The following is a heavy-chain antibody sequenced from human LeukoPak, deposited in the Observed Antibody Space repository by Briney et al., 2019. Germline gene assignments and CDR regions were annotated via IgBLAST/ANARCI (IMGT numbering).Heavy chain of an antibody. CDR2: IYYSGNN. CDR1: GGSISSYY. J-gene: IGHJ3*02. Sequence: PSETLSLTCTVSGGSISSYYWSWIRQPPGKGLGWIGFIYYSGNNNSNPSLKIRVPISVDTSKNQFSLKLSSVTAADTAVYYCAKRSYYYDSSGYYPFDAFDIWGQGTMVTVSS. V-gene: IGHV4-59*08. CDR3: AKRSYYYDSSGYYPFDAFDI. D-gene: IGHD3-22*01.